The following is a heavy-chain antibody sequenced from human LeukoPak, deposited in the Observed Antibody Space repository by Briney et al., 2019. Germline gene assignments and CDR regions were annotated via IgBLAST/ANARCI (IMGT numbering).Heavy chain of an antibody. J-gene: IGHJ4*02. CDR2: ISGSGGST. Sequence: PGGSLRLPCAASGFTFNTYAMSWVRQAPGKGLEWVSTISGSGGSTYYADSVKGRFTISRDNSKNTLYLQMNSLRAEDTAVYYCAKYTAYSTGWPSYWGQGTLVTVS. V-gene: IGHV3-23*01. D-gene: IGHD6-19*01. CDR1: GFTFNTYA. CDR3: AKYTAYSTGWPSY.